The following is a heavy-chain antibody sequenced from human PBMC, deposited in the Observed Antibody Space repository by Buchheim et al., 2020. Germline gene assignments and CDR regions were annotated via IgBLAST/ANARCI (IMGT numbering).Heavy chain of an antibody. CDR2: INTSSEYI. Sequence: EVHLVESGGGLVKPGGSLRLSCAASGFTFTDYSMNWVRQAPGKGLEWVSSINTSSEYIYYIDPVKGRFTISRDNAKNSLYLQMNSLRAEDTAVYYCARKLSSSWIDYWGQGTL. J-gene: IGHJ4*02. CDR1: GFTFTDYS. V-gene: IGHV3-21*01. CDR3: ARKLSSSWIDY. D-gene: IGHD6-13*01.